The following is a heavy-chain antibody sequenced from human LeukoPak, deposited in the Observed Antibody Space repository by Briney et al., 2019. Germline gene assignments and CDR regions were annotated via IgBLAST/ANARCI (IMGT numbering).Heavy chain of an antibody. J-gene: IGHJ3*02. Sequence: GASVKVSCKASGYTFTGYYMHWVRQAPGQGLEWMGWINPNSGGTNYAQKFQGWVTMTRDTSISTAYMELSRLRSDDTAVYYCARAGEAVADIGSGAFDIWGQGTMVTVSS. CDR1: GYTFTGYY. CDR3: ARAGEAVADIGSGAFDI. CDR2: INPNSGGT. V-gene: IGHV1-2*04. D-gene: IGHD6-19*01.